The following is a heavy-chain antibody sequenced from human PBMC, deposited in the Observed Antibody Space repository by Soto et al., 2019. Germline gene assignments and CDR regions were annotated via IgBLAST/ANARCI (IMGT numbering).Heavy chain of an antibody. D-gene: IGHD3-10*01. CDR2: IKSKTDGGTT. CDR3: XXXXXXXXXXXXXXYYGNYYYYYGMDV. J-gene: IGHJ6*04. V-gene: IGHV3-15*07. Sequence: EVQLVESGGGLVKPGGSLRLSCAASGFTFSNAWMNWVRQAPGKGLEWVGRIKSKTDGGTTDYAAPVKGRFTISRDDSXNXLXLXMNSLKTXXXXVXXXXXXXXXXXXXXXXXYYGNYYYYYGMDVXXXGXXVTVSX. CDR1: GFTFSNAW.